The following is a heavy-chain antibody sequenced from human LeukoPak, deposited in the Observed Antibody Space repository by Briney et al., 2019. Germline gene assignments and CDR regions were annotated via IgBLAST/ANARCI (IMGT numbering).Heavy chain of an antibody. CDR3: AAYSSCDY. V-gene: IGHV3-53*01. Sequence: GGSLRLSCAASGFTVSSNYMTWVRQAPGKGLEWISLIHSGGSTYYADSVKGRFTISRDNSKNTLYLQMNSLGAEDTAVYYCAAYSSCDYWGQGTLVTVSS. CDR2: IHSGGST. CDR1: GFTVSSNY. J-gene: IGHJ4*02. D-gene: IGHD6-6*01.